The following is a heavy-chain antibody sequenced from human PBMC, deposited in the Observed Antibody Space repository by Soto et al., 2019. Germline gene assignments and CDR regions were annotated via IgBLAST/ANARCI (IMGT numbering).Heavy chain of an antibody. D-gene: IGHD2-15*01. V-gene: IGHV1-18*01. CDR1: GYTFTSYG. CDR2: ISAYNGNT. CDR3: ARVPGEAFYCSGGSCYPYYFDY. J-gene: IGHJ4*02. Sequence: ASVKVSCKASGYTFTSYGISWVRQAPGQGLEWMGWISAYNGNTNYAQKLQGRVTMTTDTSTSTAYMEPRSLRSDDTAVYYCARVPGEAFYCSGGSCYPYYFDYWGQGTLVTVSS.